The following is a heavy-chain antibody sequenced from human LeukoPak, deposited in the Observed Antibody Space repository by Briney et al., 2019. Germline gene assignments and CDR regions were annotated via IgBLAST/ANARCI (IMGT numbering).Heavy chain of an antibody. CDR2: MNPNSGNT. D-gene: IGHD2-2*01. V-gene: IGHV1-8*01. CDR1: GYTFTSYD. Sequence: EASVKVSCKASGYTFTSYDINWVRQATGQGLELMGWMNPNSGNTGYAQKFQGRVTMTRNTSISTAYMELSSLRSEDTAVYYCARGDDYCSSTSCYAYQDYWGQGTLVTVSS. J-gene: IGHJ4*02. CDR3: ARGDDYCSSTSCYAYQDY.